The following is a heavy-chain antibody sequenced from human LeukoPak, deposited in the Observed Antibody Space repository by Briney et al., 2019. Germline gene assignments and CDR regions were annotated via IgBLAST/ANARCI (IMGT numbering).Heavy chain of an antibody. CDR2: IYYSGST. Sequence: SETLSLTCTVSGGSISSGGYYWSWIRQHPGKGLEWIGYIYYSGSTYYNPSLKSRVTISVDTSKNQFSLKLSSVTAADTAVYYCARDGWWELPDYWGQGTLVTVSS. V-gene: IGHV4-31*03. CDR3: ARDGWWELPDY. J-gene: IGHJ4*02. D-gene: IGHD1-26*01. CDR1: GGSISSGGYY.